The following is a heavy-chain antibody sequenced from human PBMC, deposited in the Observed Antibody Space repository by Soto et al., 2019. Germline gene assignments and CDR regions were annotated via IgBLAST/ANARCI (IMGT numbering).Heavy chain of an antibody. CDR2: INHSGST. CDR3: ARGGRTAMVTSYYYGMDV. D-gene: IGHD5-18*01. Sequence: PSETLSLTCAVYGGSFSGYYWSWIRQPPGKGLEWIGEINHSGSTNYNPSLKSRVTISVDTSKNQFSLKLSSVTDADTAVYYCARGGRTAMVTSYYYGMDVWGQGTTVTVSS. CDR1: GGSFSGYY. V-gene: IGHV4-34*01. J-gene: IGHJ6*02.